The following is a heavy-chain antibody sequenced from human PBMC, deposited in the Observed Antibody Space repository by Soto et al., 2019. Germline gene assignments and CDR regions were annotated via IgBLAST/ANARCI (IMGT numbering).Heavy chain of an antibody. CDR1: VITFTNYA. V-gene: IGHV3-23*01. J-gene: IGHJ4*01. CDR2: IKGIGSNT. Sequence: GGTLRGSGAAPVITFTNYAMTWVLQGPRKRLVSLSNIKGIGSNTYGAAPVKGRFTKYIDNSKNRLYIQLNSLRAEGTAVYYCALTDYERSVSSELGFNDWGQGTLVTVSS. CDR3: ALTDYERSVSSELGFND. D-gene: IGHD3-16*01.